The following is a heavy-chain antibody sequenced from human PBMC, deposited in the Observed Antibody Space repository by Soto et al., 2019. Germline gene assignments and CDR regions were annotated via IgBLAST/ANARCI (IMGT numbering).Heavy chain of an antibody. J-gene: IGHJ3*01. V-gene: IGHV3-53*01. CDR1: GLTVSGQKY. Sequence: EVQLVESGGGLIQPGESLRLSCAAFGLTVSGQKYVAWVRQAPGKGLEWVSALYDVDGSFYADSVKGRFTTSSDSSKTTAYLQMNGLRPGDTAVYYCASWHEREHAYDVWGQGTTVTVSS. CDR3: ASWHEREHAYDV. CDR2: LYDVDGS. D-gene: IGHD1-1*01.